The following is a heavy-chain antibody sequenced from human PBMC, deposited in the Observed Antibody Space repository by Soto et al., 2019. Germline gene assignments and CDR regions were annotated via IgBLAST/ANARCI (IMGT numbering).Heavy chain of an antibody. CDR3: ARSKDWNYVSYYFDY. Sequence: QVQLQESGPGLVKPSQTLSLTCTVSGGSISSGGYYWSWIRQHPGKGLEWIGYIYYSGSTYYNPSLKSRVTISVDTSKNQFSLKLSSVTAADTAVYYCARSKDWNYVSYYFDYWGQGTLVTVSS. J-gene: IGHJ4*02. CDR2: IYYSGST. D-gene: IGHD1-7*01. CDR1: GGSISSGGYY. V-gene: IGHV4-31*03.